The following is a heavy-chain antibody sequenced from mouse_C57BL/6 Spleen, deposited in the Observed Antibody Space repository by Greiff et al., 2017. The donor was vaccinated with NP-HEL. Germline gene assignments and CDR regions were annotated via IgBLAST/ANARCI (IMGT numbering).Heavy chain of an antibody. CDR1: GYTFTDYN. Sequence: EVQLQQSGPELVKPGASVKIPCKASGYTFTDYNMDWVKQSHGKSLEWIGDINPNNGGTTYNQKFKGKATLTVSKSSSTAYMELRSLTSEDTAVYYCAKGYYGSSYYWYFDVWGTGTTVTVSS. CDR3: AKGYYGSSYYWYFDV. CDR2: INPNNGGT. J-gene: IGHJ1*03. D-gene: IGHD1-1*01. V-gene: IGHV1-18*01.